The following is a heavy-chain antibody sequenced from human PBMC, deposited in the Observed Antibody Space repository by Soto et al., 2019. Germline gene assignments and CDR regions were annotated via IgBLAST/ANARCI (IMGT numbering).Heavy chain of an antibody. CDR3: ARGVGVDY. J-gene: IGHJ4*02. CDR1: GGSFSGYY. D-gene: IGHD1-26*01. V-gene: IGHV4-34*01. Sequence: SETLSLTCAVYGGSFSGYYWSWIRQPPGKGLEWIGEINHSGSTNYNPYLKSRVTISVDTSKNQFSLKLSSVTAADTAVYYCARGVGVDYWGQGTLVTVSS. CDR2: INHSGST.